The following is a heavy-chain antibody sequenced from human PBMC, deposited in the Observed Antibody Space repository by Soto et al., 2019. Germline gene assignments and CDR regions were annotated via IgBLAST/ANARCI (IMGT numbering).Heavy chain of an antibody. D-gene: IGHD2-21*02. Sequence: VPVKVSCKASGDTFTDYYIHCARQAPGQGLEWMGTVNPSGGHTTYAQHFLGRVTMTRDTSTSTLYMELTSLTSDDTAVYYCARGGHVVVVTAALDYWGQGTLVTVSS. V-gene: IGHV1-46*01. CDR2: VNPSGGHT. CDR3: ARGGHVVVVTAALDY. CDR1: GDTFTDYY. J-gene: IGHJ4*02.